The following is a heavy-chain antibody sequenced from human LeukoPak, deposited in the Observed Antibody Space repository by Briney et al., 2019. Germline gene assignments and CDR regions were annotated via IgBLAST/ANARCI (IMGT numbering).Heavy chain of an antibody. CDR1: GGSFSGYY. CDR3: ARHAKKQQLVTRYYYYYYMDV. J-gene: IGHJ6*03. V-gene: IGHV4-34*01. D-gene: IGHD6-13*01. Sequence: SETLSLTCAVYGGSFSGYYWSWIRQPPGKGLEWIGEINHSGSTNYNPSLKSRATISVDTSKNQFSLKLSSVTAADTAVYYCARHAKKQQLVTRYYYYYYMDVWGKGTTVTISS. CDR2: INHSGST.